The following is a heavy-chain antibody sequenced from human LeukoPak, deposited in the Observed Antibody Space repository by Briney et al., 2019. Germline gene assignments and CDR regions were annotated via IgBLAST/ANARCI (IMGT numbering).Heavy chain of an antibody. V-gene: IGHV3-33*06. CDR1: GFTFSSYG. Sequence: PGRSLRLSCAASGFTFSSYGMYWVRQAPGKGLEWVAVIWYDGSNKYYADSVKGRFTISRDNSKNTLYLQVNSLRAEDTAVYYCAKDRGYADYWGQGTLVTVSS. CDR3: AKDRGYADY. D-gene: IGHD6-25*01. J-gene: IGHJ4*02. CDR2: IWYDGSNK.